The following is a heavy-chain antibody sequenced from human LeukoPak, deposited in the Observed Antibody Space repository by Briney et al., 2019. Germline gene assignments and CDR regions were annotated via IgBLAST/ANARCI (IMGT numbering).Heavy chain of an antibody. Sequence: PGGSLRLSCTVSGFSLTSYIMNWVRQAPGKGLEWVSTISETGRSTYYADSVKGQFTISRDNSKNTLYLQMNSLRAEDTAVYYCAKDRGYSYGISEYWGQGTLVTVSS. J-gene: IGHJ4*02. CDR1: GFSLTSYI. D-gene: IGHD5-18*01. CDR2: ISETGRST. CDR3: AKDRGYSYGISEY. V-gene: IGHV3-23*01.